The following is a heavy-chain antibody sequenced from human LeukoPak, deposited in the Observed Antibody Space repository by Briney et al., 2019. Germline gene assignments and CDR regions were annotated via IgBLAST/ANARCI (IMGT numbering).Heavy chain of an antibody. V-gene: IGHV4-59*01. J-gene: IGHJ3*02. CDR2: IYYSGST. CDR3: ARGEMATIEDAFDI. CDR1: GGSISSYY. Sequence: PSETLSLTCTVSGGSISSYYWSWIRQPPGKGLEWIGYIYYSGSTNYNSPLKSRVTISLDTSKNQFSLKLSSVTAADTAIYYCARGEMATIEDAFDIWGQGTMVTVSS. D-gene: IGHD5-24*01.